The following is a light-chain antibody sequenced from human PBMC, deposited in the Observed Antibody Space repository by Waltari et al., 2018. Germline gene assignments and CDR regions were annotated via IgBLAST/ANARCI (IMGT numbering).Light chain of an antibody. CDR1: SSDVGAYNY. CDR2: DVS. V-gene: IGLV2-11*01. J-gene: IGLJ3*02. Sequence: QSALTQPRSVSGSPGQSVAISCTGTSSDVGAYNYVSWYQHHPGKAPKLLFFDVSKRPSGVPARFSGSKSGNTASLTISCLQAEDEADYYCSSTAGGYTWVFGGGTKLTVL. CDR3: SSTAGGYTWV.